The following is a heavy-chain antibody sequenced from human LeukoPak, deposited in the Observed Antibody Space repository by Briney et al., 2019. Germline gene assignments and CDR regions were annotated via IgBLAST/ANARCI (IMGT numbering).Heavy chain of an antibody. CDR1: GLTVSSNY. Sequence: GGSLRLSCAASGLTVSSNYMSWVRQAPGKGLEWVSIIYSAGSTYYADSVKGRFTISRDNSKNTLYLQMNSLKTEDTAVYYCTSGNDSSGYRYYYYYMDVWGKGTTVTVSS. CDR3: TSGNDSSGYRYYYYYMDV. V-gene: IGHV3-53*01. CDR2: IYSAGST. J-gene: IGHJ6*03. D-gene: IGHD3-22*01.